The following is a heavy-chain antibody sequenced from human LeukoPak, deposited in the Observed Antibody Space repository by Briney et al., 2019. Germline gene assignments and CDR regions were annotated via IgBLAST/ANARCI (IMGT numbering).Heavy chain of an antibody. CDR2: INHSGST. D-gene: IGHD5-18*01. V-gene: IGHV4-34*01. CDR1: GGSFSGYY. Sequence: SETLSLTCAVYGGSFSGYYWSWIRQPPGKGLEWIGEINHSGSTNYNPSLKSRVTISVDTSKNQFSLKLSSVTAADTAVYYCARGARDTAMVITPQQEKNYCYYYMDVWGKGTTVTVSS. CDR3: ARGARDTAMVITPQQEKNYCYYYMDV. J-gene: IGHJ6*03.